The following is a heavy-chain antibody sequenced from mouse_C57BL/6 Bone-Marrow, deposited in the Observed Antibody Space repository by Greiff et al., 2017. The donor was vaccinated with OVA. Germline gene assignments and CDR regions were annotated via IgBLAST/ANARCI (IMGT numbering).Heavy chain of an antibody. Sequence: VQLQQPGAELVMPGASVKLSCKASGYTFTSYWMHWVKQRPGQGLEWIGEIDPSDSYTNYNQKFKGKSTLTVDQSSSTAYMQLSSLTSEDSAVYYCARSEYSKRAMDYWGQGTSVTVSS. CDR2: IDPSDSYT. V-gene: IGHV1-69*01. CDR3: ARSEYSKRAMDY. J-gene: IGHJ4*01. D-gene: IGHD2-5*01. CDR1: GYTFTSYW.